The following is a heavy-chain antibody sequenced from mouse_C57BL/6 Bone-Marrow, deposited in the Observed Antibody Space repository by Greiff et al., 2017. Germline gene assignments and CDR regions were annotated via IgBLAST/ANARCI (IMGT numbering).Heavy chain of an antibody. CDR2: ISNGGGST. CDR3: ARGIYYYGSSYPYWYFDV. D-gene: IGHD1-1*01. V-gene: IGHV5-12*01. J-gene: IGHJ1*03. CDR1: GFTFSDYY. Sequence: EVKLVESGGGLVQPGGSLKLSCAASGFTFSDYYMYWVRRTPGKRLEWVAYISNGGGSTYYPDTVKGRFTISRDNAKNTLYLQMSRLKSEDTAMYYCARGIYYYGSSYPYWYFDVWGTGTTVTVSS.